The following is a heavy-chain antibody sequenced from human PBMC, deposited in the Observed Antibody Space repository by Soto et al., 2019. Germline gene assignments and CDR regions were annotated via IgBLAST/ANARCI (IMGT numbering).Heavy chain of an antibody. V-gene: IGHV1-18*01. CDR3: ARTGGGMAARPLEY. Sequence: QVQLMQSGGEVKMPGASVEVSCKTSGYMFTTYGMSWVRQAPGQGLEWMAWISAYNGNKKYAQKFEGRVTMTTHTSTSTVSMELRDLTSDDKAIYYCARTGGGMAARPLEYWGQGTLVIVSS. D-gene: IGHD6-6*01. CDR2: ISAYNGNK. CDR1: GYMFTTYG. J-gene: IGHJ4*02.